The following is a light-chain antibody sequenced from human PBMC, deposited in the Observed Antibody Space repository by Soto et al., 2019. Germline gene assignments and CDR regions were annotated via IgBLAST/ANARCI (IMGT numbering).Light chain of an antibody. J-gene: IGKJ1*01. V-gene: IGKV1-39*01. Sequence: DIQMTQSPSSLSASVGDRVTITCRASQSISTYLHWYQQKPGKAPNLLIYAASTLQSGVPSRFSGSGSGTDFTLTISSLQPEDFATYYCQQSYNTPRTFGQGTKVDIK. CDR2: AAS. CDR3: QQSYNTPRT. CDR1: QSISTY.